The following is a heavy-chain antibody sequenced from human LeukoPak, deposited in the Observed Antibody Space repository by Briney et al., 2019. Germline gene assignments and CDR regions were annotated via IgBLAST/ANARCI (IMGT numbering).Heavy chain of an antibody. J-gene: IGHJ6*04. D-gene: IGHD2-2*01. CDR2: IYYSGST. V-gene: IGHV4-59*01. Sequence: SETLSLTCTVSGCSISSDYWSWIRQPPGKGLECIGYIYYSGSTNYNPSLKSRVTISVDTSKNQFSLKLSSVTAADTAVYYCARDRIVVVPAAIAGYYYYYGMDVWGKGTTVTVSS. CDR3: ARDRIVVVPAAIAGYYYYYGMDV. CDR1: GCSISSDY.